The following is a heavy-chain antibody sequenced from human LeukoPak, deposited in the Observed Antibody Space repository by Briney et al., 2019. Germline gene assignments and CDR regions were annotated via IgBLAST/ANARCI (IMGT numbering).Heavy chain of an antibody. CDR3: APGYSSSWYANAGNWFDP. CDR1: GFTFSSYS. Sequence: GGSLRLSCAASGFTFSSYSMNWVRQAPGKGLEWVSSISGSSSYIYYADSVKGRFTISRDNAKNSLYLQMNSLRAEDTAVYYCAPGYSSSWYANAGNWFDPWGQGTLVTVSS. V-gene: IGHV3-21*01. J-gene: IGHJ5*02. D-gene: IGHD6-13*01. CDR2: ISGSSSYI.